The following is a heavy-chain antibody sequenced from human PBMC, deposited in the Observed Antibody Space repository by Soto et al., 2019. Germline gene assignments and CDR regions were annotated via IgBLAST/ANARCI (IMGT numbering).Heavy chain of an antibody. CDR1: GYSLTTYW. D-gene: IGHD3-10*01. CDR3: AGGGVRGVITRTRDYYGMDV. CDR2: IYPGDSDT. Sequence: GESLKISCKASGYSLTTYWVGWVRQMPGKGLEWMGIIYPGDSDTRYSPSFQGQVTISADKSISTAYLQWSSLKASDTAMYYCAGGGVRGVITRTRDYYGMDVWGQGTTVTVSS. J-gene: IGHJ6*02. V-gene: IGHV5-51*01.